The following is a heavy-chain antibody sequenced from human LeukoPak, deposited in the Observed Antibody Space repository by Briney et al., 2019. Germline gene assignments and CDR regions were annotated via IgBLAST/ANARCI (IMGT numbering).Heavy chain of an antibody. CDR3: ARDRYYDSSDAFDI. CDR1: GGSISSYY. J-gene: IGHJ3*02. D-gene: IGHD3-22*01. Sequence: PSETLSLTCTVSGGSISSYYWSWIRQPAGKGLEWIGRIYTSGSTNYNPSLKSRVTMSVDTSKNQFSLKLSSVAAADTAVYCCARDRYYDSSDAFDIWGQGTMVTVSS. CDR2: IYTSGST. V-gene: IGHV4-4*07.